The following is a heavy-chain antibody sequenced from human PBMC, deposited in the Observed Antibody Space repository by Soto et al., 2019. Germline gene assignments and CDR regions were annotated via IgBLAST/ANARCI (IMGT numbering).Heavy chain of an antibody. D-gene: IGHD1-26*01. Sequence: SVKVSCKASGGTFSSYAISWVRQAPGQGLEWMGGIIPIFGTANYAQKFQGRVTITADESTSTAYMELSSLRSEDTAVYYCARVVWENFDYYYYGMDVWGQGTTVTVSS. V-gene: IGHV1-69*13. CDR2: IIPIFGTA. CDR1: GGTFSSYA. CDR3: ARVVWENFDYYYYGMDV. J-gene: IGHJ6*02.